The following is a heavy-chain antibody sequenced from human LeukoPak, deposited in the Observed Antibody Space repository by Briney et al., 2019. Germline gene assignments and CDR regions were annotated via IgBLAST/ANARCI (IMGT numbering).Heavy chain of an antibody. CDR1: GFTFSSYW. CDR2: ISSSGSTI. Sequence: PGGSLRLSCAASGFTFSSYWMGWVRQAPGKGLEWVSYISSSGSTIYYADSVKGRFTISRDNAKNSLYLQMNSLRAEDTAVYYCARADRSVIPNMEWFDPWGQGTLVTVSS. V-gene: IGHV3-48*04. CDR3: ARADRSVIPNMEWFDP. J-gene: IGHJ5*02. D-gene: IGHD2-21*01.